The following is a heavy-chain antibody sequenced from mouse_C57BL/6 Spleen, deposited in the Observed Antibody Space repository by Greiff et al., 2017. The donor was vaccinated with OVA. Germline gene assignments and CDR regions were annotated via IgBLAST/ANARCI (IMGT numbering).Heavy chain of an antibody. CDR3: VCYYSNSYYFDY. D-gene: IGHD2-5*01. J-gene: IGHJ2*01. CDR2: IYPGSGST. CDR1: GYTFTSYW. Sequence: QVQLQQSGAELVKPGASVKMSCKASGYTFTSYWITWVKQRPGQGLEWIGDIYPGSGSTNYNEKFKSKATLTVDTSSSTAYMQLSSLTSEDSAVYYCVCYYSNSYYFDYWGQGTTLTVSS. V-gene: IGHV1-55*01.